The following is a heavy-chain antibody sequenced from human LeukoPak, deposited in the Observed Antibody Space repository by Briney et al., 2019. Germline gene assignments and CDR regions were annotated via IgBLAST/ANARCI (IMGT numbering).Heavy chain of an antibody. Sequence: GGSLRLSCAASGFTFSTYAMSWVRQAPGKGLEWASGISGSGGSTYYADSVKGRFTISRDNSKNTLYLQMNSLRAEDTAEYYCAEDRSFDLTYYFDYWAQGTLVTVSS. CDR1: GFTFSTYA. CDR2: ISGSGGST. CDR3: AEDRSFDLTYYFDY. V-gene: IGHV3-23*01. D-gene: IGHD6-13*01. J-gene: IGHJ4*02.